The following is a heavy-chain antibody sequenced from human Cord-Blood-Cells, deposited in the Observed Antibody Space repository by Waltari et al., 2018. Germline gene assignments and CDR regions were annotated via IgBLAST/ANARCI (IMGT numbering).Heavy chain of an antibody. V-gene: IGHV1-8*01. J-gene: IGHJ5*02. D-gene: IGHD6-13*01. Sequence: QVQLVQSGAEVKKPGASVKVSCKASGYTFTSYDIIWVRQATGQGIEWMGWMNPNMGNTGYAKKFQGRVTMTRNTSISTAYMELSSLRSEDTAVYYCIAAAGQGSHNWFDPWGQGTLVTVSS. CDR1: GYTFTSYD. CDR3: IAAAGQGSHNWFDP. CDR2: MNPNMGNT.